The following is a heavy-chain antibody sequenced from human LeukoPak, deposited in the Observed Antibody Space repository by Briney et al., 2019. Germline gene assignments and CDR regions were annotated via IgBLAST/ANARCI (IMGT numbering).Heavy chain of an antibody. Sequence: SQTLSLTCTVSGGSISSGSYYWSWIRQPAGKGLEWIGHIYYSGSTYYNPSLKSRVTMSVDTSKTQFSLKLNSVTDADTAVYYCASGLAVVRGVGYWGQGTLVTVSS. D-gene: IGHD3-10*01. CDR3: ASGLAVVRGVGY. CDR1: GGSISSGSYY. J-gene: IGHJ4*02. CDR2: IYYSGST. V-gene: IGHV4-31*03.